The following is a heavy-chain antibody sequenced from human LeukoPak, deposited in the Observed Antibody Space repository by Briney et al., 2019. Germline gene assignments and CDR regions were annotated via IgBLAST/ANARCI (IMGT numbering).Heavy chain of an antibody. CDR1: GGTFSSYA. V-gene: IGHV1-69*05. CDR3: ARRDYYDSSGYYH. CDR2: IIPIFGTA. Sequence: SVKVSCKASGGTFSSYAISWVRQAPGQGLEWMGGIIPIFGTANYAQKFQGRVTITTDESTSTAYRELSSMRSEDTAVYYCARRDYYDSSGYYHWGQGTLVTVSS. J-gene: IGHJ5*02. D-gene: IGHD3-22*01.